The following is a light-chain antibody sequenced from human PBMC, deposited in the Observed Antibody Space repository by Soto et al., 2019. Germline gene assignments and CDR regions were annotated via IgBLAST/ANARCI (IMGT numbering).Light chain of an antibody. J-gene: IGKJ5*01. CDR3: QQYGSSLIT. V-gene: IGKV1-33*01. CDR1: QDICNY. Sequence: DIQMTQSPSSLSGSVGDRVTITCRASQDICNYLNWYQLKPEKAPNFLIYDAPNLETGVPSRFSGSGSGTDFTFAISSLEPEDQATYYCQQYGSSLITFGQGTRLEIK. CDR2: DAP.